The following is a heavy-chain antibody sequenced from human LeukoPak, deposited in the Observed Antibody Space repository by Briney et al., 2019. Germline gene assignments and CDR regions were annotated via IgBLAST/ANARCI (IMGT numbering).Heavy chain of an antibody. J-gene: IGHJ4*02. CDR2: IRYDGSNK. V-gene: IGHV3-30*02. CDR1: GFTFSSHG. Sequence: GGSLRLSCAASGFTFSSHGMHWVRQAPGKGLEWVAFIRYDGSNKYYADSVKGRFTISRDNSKNTLHLQMNSLRAEDTAVYYCAKDWVLLWFGELSTTLDYWGQGTLVTVSS. CDR3: AKDWVLLWFGELSTTLDY. D-gene: IGHD3-10*01.